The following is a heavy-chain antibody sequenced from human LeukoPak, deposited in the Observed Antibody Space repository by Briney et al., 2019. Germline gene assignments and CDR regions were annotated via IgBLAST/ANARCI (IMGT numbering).Heavy chain of an antibody. CDR1: GFTFSSYG. CDR2: IWYDGSNK. V-gene: IGHV3-33*01. D-gene: IGHD2-2*01. Sequence: GGSLRLSCAASGFTFSSYGMHWVRQAPGKGLEWVAVIWYDGSNKYYADSVKGRFTISRDNSKNTLYLQMNSLRAEDTAVYYCARSQLPYYYYGMDVWGQGTTVTVSS. CDR3: ARSQLPYYYYGMDV. J-gene: IGHJ6*02.